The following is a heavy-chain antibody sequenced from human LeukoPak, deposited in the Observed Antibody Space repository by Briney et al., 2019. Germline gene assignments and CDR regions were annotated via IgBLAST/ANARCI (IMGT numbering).Heavy chain of an antibody. CDR3: ARSTIFGVANYFDH. V-gene: IGHV4-30-2*01. J-gene: IGHJ4*02. CDR1: GGSISSGGYY. Sequence: PSETLSLTCTVSGGSISSGGYYWSWIRQPPGKGLEWIGYIYHSGSTYYNPSLKSRVTISVDRSKNQFSLKLSSVTAADTAVYYCARSTIFGVANYFDHWGQGTLVTVSS. CDR2: IYHSGST. D-gene: IGHD3-3*01.